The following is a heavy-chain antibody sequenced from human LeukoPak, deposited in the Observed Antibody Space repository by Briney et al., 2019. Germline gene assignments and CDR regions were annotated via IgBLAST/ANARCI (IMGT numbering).Heavy chain of an antibody. V-gene: IGHV4-34*01. CDR1: GGSLSGYY. J-gene: IGHJ4*02. CDR3: ARAGPQVHQLLVPSDC. D-gene: IGHD2-2*01. CDR2: INHSGST. Sequence: SETLSLTCAVYGGSLSGYYWSWIRQPPGKGLEWIGEINHSGSTNYNPSLKSRVTISVDTSKNQFSLKLTSVTAADTAVYFCARAGPQVHQLLVPSDCWGQGTLVTVSS.